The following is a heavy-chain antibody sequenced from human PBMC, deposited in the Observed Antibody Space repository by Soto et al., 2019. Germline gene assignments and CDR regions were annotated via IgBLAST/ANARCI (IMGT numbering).Heavy chain of an antibody. CDR1: GFTFSNYG. CDR2: IWYDGSNK. V-gene: IGHV3-33*01. Sequence: QVQLVESGGGVVQPGRSLRLSCTASGFTFSNYGMHWVRQAPGKGLEWVAVIWYDGSNKSYGDSVKGRFTISRDNSKNTLYLQMSSLRAEDTAVYYCTRDFCGGSCDPPPGGVDYWGQGILVTVSS. CDR3: TRDFCGGSCDPPPGGVDY. J-gene: IGHJ4*02. D-gene: IGHD2-15*01.